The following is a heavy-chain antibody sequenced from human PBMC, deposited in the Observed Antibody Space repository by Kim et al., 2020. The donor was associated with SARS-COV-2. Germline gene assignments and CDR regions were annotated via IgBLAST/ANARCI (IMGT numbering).Heavy chain of an antibody. J-gene: IGHJ4*01. Sequence: GGSLRLSCAASGFTFSNYCMNWVRQAPGKGLEWVSYISSSSSAIYSADSVKGRFTISRDNAKKSLTLQMNSMRAEDTAVYYCARDTPLNDWFDDWGHGT. CDR3: ARDTPLNDWFDD. CDR1: GFTFSNYC. V-gene: IGHV3-48*01. D-gene: IGHD3-3*01. CDR2: ISSSSSAI.